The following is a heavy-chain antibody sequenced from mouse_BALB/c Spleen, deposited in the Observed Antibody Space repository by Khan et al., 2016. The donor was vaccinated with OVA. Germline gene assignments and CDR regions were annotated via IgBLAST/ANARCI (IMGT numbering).Heavy chain of an antibody. CDR2: ITPSTGYT. CDR1: GYTFISYW. Sequence: QVQLKQSGAELAKPGASVKMSCKASGYTFISYWMHWVKQRPGQGLEWIGYITPSTGYTEYNQKFKDKATLTSDKSSSTAYMQLSSLTSEDSAVYYCARAIFDGYPPFAYWGQVTLVTVSA. D-gene: IGHD2-3*01. J-gene: IGHJ3*01. CDR3: ARAIFDGYPPFAY. V-gene: IGHV1-7*01.